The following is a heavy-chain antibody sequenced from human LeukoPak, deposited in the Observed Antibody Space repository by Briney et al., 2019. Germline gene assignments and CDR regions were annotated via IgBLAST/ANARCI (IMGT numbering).Heavy chain of an antibody. CDR1: GFTFGTYA. D-gene: IGHD3-22*01. Sequence: GGSLRLSCAASGFTFGTYAMSWVRQAPGKGLEWVSGISGSGGTTVYADSVKGRFTISRDNSKSSLFLQMNSLRAEDTAVYYCAKRDYSDSNTYSPLFDCWGQGILVTVSS. CDR3: AKRDYSDSNTYSPLFDC. V-gene: IGHV3-23*01. CDR2: ISGSGGTT. J-gene: IGHJ4*02.